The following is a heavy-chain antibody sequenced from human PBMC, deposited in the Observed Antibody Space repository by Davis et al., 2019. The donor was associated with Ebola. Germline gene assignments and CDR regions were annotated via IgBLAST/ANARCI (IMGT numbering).Heavy chain of an antibody. CDR1: GYTFTSYG. D-gene: IGHD3-3*01. V-gene: IGHV1-69*06. Sequence: SVKVSCKASGYTFTSYGISWVRQAPGQGLEWMGGVIPIFGTANYAQKFQGRVTITADKSTSTAYMELSSLRSEDTAVYYCARVAKYDSLGYWGQGTLVTVSS. J-gene: IGHJ4*02. CDR3: ARVAKYDSLGY. CDR2: VIPIFGTA.